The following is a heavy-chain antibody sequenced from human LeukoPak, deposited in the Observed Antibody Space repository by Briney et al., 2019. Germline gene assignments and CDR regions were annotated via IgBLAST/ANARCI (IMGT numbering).Heavy chain of an antibody. CDR3: ARGRGDFWSGYYRGYYMDV. CDR1: GGSFSGYY. D-gene: IGHD3-3*01. CDR2: INHSGST. V-gene: IGHV4-34*01. Sequence: PSETLSLTCAVYGGSFSGYYWSWIRQPPGKGLEWIGEINHSGSTNYNPSLKSRVTISVDTSKNQFSLKLSSVTAADTAVYYCARGRGDFWSGYYRGYYMDVWGKGTTVTASS. J-gene: IGHJ6*03.